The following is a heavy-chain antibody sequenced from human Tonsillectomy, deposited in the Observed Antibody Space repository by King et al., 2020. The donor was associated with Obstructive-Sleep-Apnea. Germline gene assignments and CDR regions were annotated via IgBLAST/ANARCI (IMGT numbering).Heavy chain of an antibody. Sequence: QLVQSGAEVKKPGSSVKVSCKASGGTFSSYAISWVRQAPGQGLEWMGRIIPILGIANYAQKFQGRVTITADKSTSTAYMELSSLRSEDTAVYYCAREVEGAGPSFDYWGQGTLVTVSS. V-gene: IGHV1-69*09. CDR3: AREVEGAGPSFDY. CDR1: GGTFSSYA. CDR2: IIPILGIA. J-gene: IGHJ4*02.